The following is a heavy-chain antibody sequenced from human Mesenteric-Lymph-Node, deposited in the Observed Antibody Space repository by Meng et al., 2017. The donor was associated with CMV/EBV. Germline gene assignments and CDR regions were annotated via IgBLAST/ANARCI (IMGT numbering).Heavy chain of an antibody. CDR3: AMDMEDIVVVPAAYGEAFDI. CDR1: GFTFSSYG. D-gene: IGHD2-2*01. V-gene: IGHV3-30*02. CDR2: IRYDGSNK. Sequence: GESLKISCAASGFTFSSYGMHWVRQAPGKGLEWVAFIRYDGSNKYYADSVKGRFTISRDNSKNTLYLQMNSLRAEDTAVYYCAMDMEDIVVVPAAYGEAFDIWGQGTMVTVSS. J-gene: IGHJ3*02.